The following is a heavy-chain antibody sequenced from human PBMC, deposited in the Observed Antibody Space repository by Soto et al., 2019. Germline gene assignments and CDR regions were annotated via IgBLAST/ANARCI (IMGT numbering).Heavy chain of an antibody. CDR3: ARGSSNWAYYFDF. J-gene: IGHJ4*02. Sequence: EVHLVESGGGLVQPGGSLRLSCAASGFTFSSYSLNWVRQAPGKGLEGGSYITSSGTTVDYADSVRGRFTISRDNATNSLYLQMNSLRDDDTAVYYCARGSSNWAYYFDFWGQGTLVTVSS. D-gene: IGHD6-13*01. V-gene: IGHV3-48*02. CDR2: ITSSGTTV. CDR1: GFTFSSYS.